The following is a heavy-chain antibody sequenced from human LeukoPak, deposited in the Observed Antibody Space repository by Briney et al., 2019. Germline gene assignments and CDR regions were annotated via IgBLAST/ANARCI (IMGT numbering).Heavy chain of an antibody. D-gene: IGHD4-23*01. CDR2: IKQDGSGK. V-gene: IGHV3-7*01. Sequence: PGGSLRLSCAASGFTFSSYWMSWVRQAPGKGLEWVANIKQDGSGKYYVDSVKGRFTISRDNAKNSLYLQMNSLRAEDTAVYYCATLGPGNSEVDYWGQGTLVTVSS. CDR1: GFTFSSYW. J-gene: IGHJ4*02. CDR3: ATLGPGNSEVDY.